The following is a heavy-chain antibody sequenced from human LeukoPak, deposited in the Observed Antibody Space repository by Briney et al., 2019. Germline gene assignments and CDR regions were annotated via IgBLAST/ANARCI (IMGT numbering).Heavy chain of an antibody. CDR2: IKSETDGGTT. CDR1: GLTFSNAW. J-gene: IGHJ1*01. D-gene: IGHD3-22*01. CDR3: TTAPYYYSSSGQH. V-gene: IGHV3-15*01. Sequence: GGSLRLSCAVSGLTFSNAWMSWVRQAPGKGLEWVGRIKSETDGGTTDYAAPVKGRFTISRDDSKNTLYLQMNSLKTEDTAVYYCTTAPYYYSSSGQHWGQGTLVTVSS.